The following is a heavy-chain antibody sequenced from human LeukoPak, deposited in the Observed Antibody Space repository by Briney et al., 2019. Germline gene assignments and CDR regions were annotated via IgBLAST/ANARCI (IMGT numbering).Heavy chain of an antibody. CDR2: FHPGDSDT. J-gene: IGHJ4*02. CDR1: GCSFISYW. Sequence: PGGSLQISCKGSGCSFISYWIVWGRRMPGKGAEGMGVFHPGDSDTRYSPSFQGQGTISADKSISPASLPWSSLKASDTAMYYCARRRAPLFFFAAAGNGPFDYWGQGTLVTVSS. D-gene: IGHD6-25*01. V-gene: IGHV5-51*01. CDR3: ARRRAPLFFFAAAGNGPFDY.